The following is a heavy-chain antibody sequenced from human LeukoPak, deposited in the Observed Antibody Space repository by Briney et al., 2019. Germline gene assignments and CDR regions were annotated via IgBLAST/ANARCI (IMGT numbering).Heavy chain of an antibody. J-gene: IGHJ4*02. CDR1: GYSFTSYW. Sequence: GESLKISCKGSGYSFTSYWIAWVRQMPGKGLEWMGIIYPDDSDTRYSPSFQGQVTITADKSISTAYLQWSSLKASDNAMYYCARQRRSSGWPNDYWGQGTLVTVSA. D-gene: IGHD6-19*01. CDR3: ARQRRSSGWPNDY. V-gene: IGHV5-51*01. CDR2: IYPDDSDT.